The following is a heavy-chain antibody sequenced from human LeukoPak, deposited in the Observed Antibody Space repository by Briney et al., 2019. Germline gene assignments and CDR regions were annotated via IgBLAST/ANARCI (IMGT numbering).Heavy chain of an antibody. Sequence: GGSLRLSCAASGFTFSSYSMNWVRQAPGKGLEWVSYISSSSSTIYYADSVKGRFTISRDNAKNSLYLQMNSLRDEDTAVYYCARDLAVAGLAHSFDIWGQGTMVTVSS. CDR1: GFTFSSYS. CDR2: ISSSSSTI. V-gene: IGHV3-48*02. J-gene: IGHJ3*02. D-gene: IGHD6-19*01. CDR3: ARDLAVAGLAHSFDI.